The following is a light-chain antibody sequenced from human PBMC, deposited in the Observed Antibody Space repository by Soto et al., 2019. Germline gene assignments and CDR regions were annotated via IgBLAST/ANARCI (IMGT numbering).Light chain of an antibody. CDR2: EVN. CDR3: SSYAGSSNV. V-gene: IGLV2-8*01. CDR1: SSDVGGYNY. Sequence: HSVLAPPRTWSVSPGQSVAISCKRTSSDVGGYNYVSWYQQHPGKAPKLMIYEVNKRPSGVPDRFSGSKSGNTASLTVSGLQAEDEADYYCSSYAGSSNVFGTGAKVTVL. J-gene: IGLJ1*01.